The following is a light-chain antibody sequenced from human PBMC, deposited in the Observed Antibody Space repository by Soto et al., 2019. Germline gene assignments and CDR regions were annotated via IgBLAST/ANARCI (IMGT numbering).Light chain of an antibody. J-gene: IGLJ3*02. CDR3: AAWDDSLNGWV. Sequence: QSAVTQPPSASGTPGQRVTISCSGSSSNIGSNTVSWYQQLPGTAPKLLIYTNNQRPSGVPDRFSGSRSGTSASLAISGLQSEDEAAYYCAAWDDSLNGWVFGGGTKVTVL. V-gene: IGLV1-44*01. CDR1: SSNIGSNT. CDR2: TNN.